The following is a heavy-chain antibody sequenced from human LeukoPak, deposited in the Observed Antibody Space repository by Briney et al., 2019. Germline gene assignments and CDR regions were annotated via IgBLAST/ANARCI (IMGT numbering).Heavy chain of an antibody. CDR2: IKTDGSST. CDR3: ARVPRGIADY. J-gene: IGHJ4*02. CDR1: GFSFSSYY. V-gene: IGHV3-74*01. D-gene: IGHD6-13*01. Sequence: GGSLRLSCAASGFSFSSYYMYWVRQAPEKGLVWVSRIKTDGSSTAYADSVKGRFTISRDNAKNTLYLQMNSLRAEDTAVYYCARVPRGIADYWGQGTLVTVSS.